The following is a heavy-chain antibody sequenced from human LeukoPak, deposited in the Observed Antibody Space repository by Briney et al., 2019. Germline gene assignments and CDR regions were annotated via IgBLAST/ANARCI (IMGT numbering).Heavy chain of an antibody. D-gene: IGHD1-26*01. J-gene: IGHJ4*02. CDR2: IYYSGST. V-gene: IGHV4-31*03. CDR3: ARAGPGLYSGSYYDAAQFDY. CDR1: GGSISSGGSY. Sequence: PSQTLSLTCTVSGGSISSGGSYWSWIRQHPGKGLEWIGYIYYSGSTYYNPSLKSRVTISVDTSKNLLYLKLNSVTAADTAVYYCARAGPGLYSGSYYDAAQFDYWGQGTLVTVSS.